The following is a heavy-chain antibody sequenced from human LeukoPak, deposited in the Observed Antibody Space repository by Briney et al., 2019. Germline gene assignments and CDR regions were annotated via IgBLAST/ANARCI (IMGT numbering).Heavy chain of an antibody. CDR2: INHSGST. CDR3: ARVYCSGGSCEGGYFDY. D-gene: IGHD2-15*01. Sequence: PSETLSLTCTVSGGSISSGGYYWSWIRQPPGKGLEWIGEINHSGSTNYNPSLKSRVTISVDTSKNQFSLKLSSVTAADTAVYYCARVYCSGGSCEGGYFDYWGQGTLVTVSS. CDR1: GGSISSGGYY. V-gene: IGHV4-39*07. J-gene: IGHJ4*02.